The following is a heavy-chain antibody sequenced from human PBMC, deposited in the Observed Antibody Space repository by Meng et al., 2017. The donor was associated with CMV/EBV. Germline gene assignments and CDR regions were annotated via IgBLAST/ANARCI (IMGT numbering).Heavy chain of an antibody. CDR1: GFTFSSYG. CDR3: AKDHVVVIALPPNWFDP. V-gene: IGHV3-30*02. CDR2: IRYDGSNK. Sequence: GGSLRLSCAASGFTFSSYGMHWVRQAPGKGLEWVAFIRYDGSNKYYADSVEGRFTISRDNSKNTLYLQMNSLRAEDTAVYYCAKDHVVVIALPPNWFDPWGQGTLVTVSS. J-gene: IGHJ5*02. D-gene: IGHD2-21*01.